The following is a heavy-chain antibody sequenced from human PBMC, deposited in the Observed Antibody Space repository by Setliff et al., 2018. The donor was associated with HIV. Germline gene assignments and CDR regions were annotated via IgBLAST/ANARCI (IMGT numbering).Heavy chain of an antibody. Sequence: HPGGSLRLSCAASGFTFTSYAMNWVRQASGKGLEWVSSISGSGSTTYYADSVKGRLTISRDNSQNALYLHMNSLRAEDTAVYYCAKLQEGHVYSHYDSWGQGTLVTVSS. D-gene: IGHD2-21*01. CDR3: AKLQEGHVYSHYDS. CDR2: ISGSGSTT. CDR1: GFTFTSYA. J-gene: IGHJ4*02. V-gene: IGHV3-23*01.